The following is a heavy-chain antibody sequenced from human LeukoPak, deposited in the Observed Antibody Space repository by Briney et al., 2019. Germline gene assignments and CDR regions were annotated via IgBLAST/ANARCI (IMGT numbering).Heavy chain of an antibody. J-gene: IGHJ4*02. D-gene: IGHD3-22*01. Sequence: ASVKVSCKASGCTFTSYDINWVRQATGQGLEWMGWMNPNSGNTGYAQKFQGRVTMTRNTSISTAYMELSSLRSEDTAVYYCARALNYYDSSGYYYVLDYWGQGTLVTVSS. V-gene: IGHV1-8*01. CDR3: ARALNYYDSSGYYYVLDY. CDR2: MNPNSGNT. CDR1: GCTFTSYD.